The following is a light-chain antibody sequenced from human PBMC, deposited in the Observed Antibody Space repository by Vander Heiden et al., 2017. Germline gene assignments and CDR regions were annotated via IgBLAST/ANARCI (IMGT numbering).Light chain of an antibody. CDR1: QSVLYSSNNKNY. Sequence: DIVMTQSPDSLAVSLGERATINCKSSQSVLYSSNNKNYLAWYQQKPGQPPKLLIYWASTRESGVPDRFSGGGSGTDFTLTISSLQAADVAVYYCQQDVSTPYTFGQGTKLXIK. V-gene: IGKV4-1*01. CDR3: QQDVSTPYT. CDR2: WAS. J-gene: IGKJ2*01.